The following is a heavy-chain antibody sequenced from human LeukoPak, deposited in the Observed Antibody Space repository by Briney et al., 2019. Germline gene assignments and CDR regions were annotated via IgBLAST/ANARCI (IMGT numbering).Heavy chain of an antibody. Sequence: ASVKVSCTASGGTFSSYAISWVRQAPGQGLEWMGWISAYNGNTNYAQKLQGRVTMTTDTSTSTAYMELRSLRSDDTAVYYCARDTYSMIVVVTLYGMDVWGQGTTVTVSS. CDR1: GGTFSSYA. D-gene: IGHD3-22*01. CDR2: ISAYNGNT. J-gene: IGHJ6*02. V-gene: IGHV1-18*01. CDR3: ARDTYSMIVVVTLYGMDV.